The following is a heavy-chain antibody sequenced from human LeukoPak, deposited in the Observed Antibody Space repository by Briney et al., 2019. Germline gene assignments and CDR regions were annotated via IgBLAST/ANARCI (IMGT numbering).Heavy chain of an antibody. J-gene: IGHJ4*02. CDR1: GFTFSSYS. Sequence: GGSLRLSCAASGFTFSSYSMNWVRQAPGKGLEWVSSISSSSSYIYYADSVKGRFTISRDNAKNSLYLQMNSLRAEDTAVYYCARDIPTYSYVVGYFDYWGQGTLVTVSS. CDR2: ISSSSSYI. V-gene: IGHV3-21*01. D-gene: IGHD5-18*01. CDR3: ARDIPTYSYVVGYFDY.